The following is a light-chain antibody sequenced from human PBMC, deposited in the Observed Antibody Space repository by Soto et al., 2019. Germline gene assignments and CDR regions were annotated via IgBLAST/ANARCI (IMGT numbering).Light chain of an antibody. CDR1: QSVSTTY. CDR2: GTT. Sequence: EIVLTQSPGTLSLSPGERATLSCRASQSVSTTYLAWYQQKPGQAPRLLIYGTTNRATDIPDRFSGSGSGTDFTLTINRLEPEDFAVYYCQQYGGSPWTFGQGTKVDIK. J-gene: IGKJ1*01. CDR3: QQYGGSPWT. V-gene: IGKV3-20*01.